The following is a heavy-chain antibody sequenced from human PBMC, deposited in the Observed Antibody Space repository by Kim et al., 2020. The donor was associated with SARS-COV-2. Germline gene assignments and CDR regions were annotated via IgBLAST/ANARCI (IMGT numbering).Heavy chain of an antibody. J-gene: IGHJ4*02. CDR2: IYYSGST. Sequence: SDTLSLTCTVSGGSISSYYWSWIRQPPGKGLEWIGYIYYSGSTNYNPSLKSRVTISIDTSKNQFSLKLSSVTAADTAVYYCARASSLYSSGYYALDYWGQGTLVTVSS. CDR3: ARASSLYSSGYYALDY. V-gene: IGHV4-59*01. D-gene: IGHD3-22*01. CDR1: GGSISSYY.